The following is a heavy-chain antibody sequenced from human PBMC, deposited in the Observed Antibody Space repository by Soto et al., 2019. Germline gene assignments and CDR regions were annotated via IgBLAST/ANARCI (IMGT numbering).Heavy chain of an antibody. CDR2: TYYRSKWYN. Sequence: SQTLSLTCAISGDSVSSNSAAWNWIRQSPSRGLEWLGRTYYRSKWYNDYAVSVKSRITINPDTSKNQFSLQLNSVTPEDTAVYYCARAESDSSGWYFDWFDPWGQGTLVTVSS. CDR1: GDSVSSNSAA. D-gene: IGHD6-19*01. J-gene: IGHJ5*02. CDR3: ARAESDSSGWYFDWFDP. V-gene: IGHV6-1*01.